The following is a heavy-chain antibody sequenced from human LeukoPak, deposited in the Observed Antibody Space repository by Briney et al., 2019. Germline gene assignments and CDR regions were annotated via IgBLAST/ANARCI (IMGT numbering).Heavy chain of an antibody. CDR1: GFTFSDYY. CDR2: ISSSGYTT. D-gene: IGHD3-9*01. Sequence: PGGSLRLSCAASGFTFSDYYMSWIRQTPGKGLEWVSYISSSGYTTYHADSVKGRFTISRDNAKSSRYLQMNSLRAEDTAVYYCARTTLRYFDWFYFDYWGQGTLVPVSS. CDR3: ARTTLRYFDWFYFDY. J-gene: IGHJ4*02. V-gene: IGHV3-11*01.